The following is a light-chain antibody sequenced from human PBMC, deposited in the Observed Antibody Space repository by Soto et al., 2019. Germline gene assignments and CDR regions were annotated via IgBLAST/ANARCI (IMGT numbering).Light chain of an antibody. J-gene: IGKJ2*01. Sequence: EIVVTQSPGTLSLSPGERATLSCRASQSVSSSYLAWYQQKPGQAPRLLIYGASSRATGIPDRFSGSGSGTDFTLTISRLEPEDFAVYYCQQSGSSPYT. CDR2: GAS. V-gene: IGKV3-20*01. CDR1: QSVSSSY. CDR3: QQSGSSPYT.